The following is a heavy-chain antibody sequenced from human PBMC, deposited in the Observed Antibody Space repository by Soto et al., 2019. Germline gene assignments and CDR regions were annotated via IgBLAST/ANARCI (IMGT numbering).Heavy chain of an antibody. Sequence: TLSLTCTVSGVSSSSGGYYLSWIRQHPGKGLEWIGYIYYSGSTYYNPSLKSRVTISVDTSKNQFSLKLSSVTAADTAVYYCARGPRLRMASGKNGFDPWGQGTLVTVSS. V-gene: IGHV4-31*03. D-gene: IGHD2-15*01. CDR2: IYYSGST. CDR1: GVSSSSGGYY. CDR3: ARGPRLRMASGKNGFDP. J-gene: IGHJ5*02.